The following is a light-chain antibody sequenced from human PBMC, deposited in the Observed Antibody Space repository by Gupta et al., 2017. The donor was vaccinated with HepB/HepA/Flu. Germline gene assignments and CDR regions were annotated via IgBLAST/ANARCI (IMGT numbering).Light chain of an antibody. Sequence: EIVMTQSPATLSVSPGERATLSCRASQSVCSNLAWYQQKPGQTPRLLIYAASSRATGIPARFSGSGSGTVFTLTISSLQSEDFAVYYCLQYNNWPPLTFGGGTKVEIK. CDR3: LQYNNWPPLT. CDR2: AAS. V-gene: IGKV3-15*01. J-gene: IGKJ4*01. CDR1: QSVCSN.